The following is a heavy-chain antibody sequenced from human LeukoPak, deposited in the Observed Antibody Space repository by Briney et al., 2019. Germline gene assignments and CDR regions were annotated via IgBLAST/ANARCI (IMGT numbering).Heavy chain of an antibody. V-gene: IGHV4-31*03. J-gene: IGHJ4*02. CDR3: ARVVKVGRGSYTYYFDY. D-gene: IGHD1-26*01. CDR2: IYYSGST. Sequence: SETLSLTCTVSGGSISSGGYYWSWIRQHPGKGLEWIGYIYYSGSTYYNPSLKSRVTISVDTSKNQFSLKLSSVTAADTAVYYCARVVKVGRGSYTYYFDYWGQGTLVTVSS. CDR1: GGSISSGGYY.